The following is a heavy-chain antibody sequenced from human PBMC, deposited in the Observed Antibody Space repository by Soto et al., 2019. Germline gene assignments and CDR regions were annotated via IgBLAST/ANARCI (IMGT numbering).Heavy chain of an antibody. J-gene: IGHJ4*02. CDR3: AKAEKRGYSGYDAPDDPAAY. CDR1: GFTFSSYA. Sequence: EVQLLESGGGLVQPGGSLRLSCAASGFTFSSYAMSWVLQAAGKGLEWVSAISGSGGSTYYADSVKGRFTISRDNSKNTLYLQINSLRAEDTAVYYCAKAEKRGYSGYDAPDDPAAYWGQGTLVTVSS. V-gene: IGHV3-23*01. D-gene: IGHD5-12*01. CDR2: ISGSGGST.